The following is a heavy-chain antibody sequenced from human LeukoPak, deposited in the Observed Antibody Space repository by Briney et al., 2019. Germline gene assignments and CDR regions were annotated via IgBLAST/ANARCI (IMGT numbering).Heavy chain of an antibody. CDR2: IVVGSGNT. CDR1: GYTFTSYG. CDR3: AASGGYFGWFWYFDY. Sequence: SVKVSCKASGYTFTSYGISWVRQAPGQGLEWIGWIVVGSGNTNYAQKFQERVTITRDMSTSTAYMELSSLRSEDTAVYYCAASGGYFGWFWYFDYWGQGTLVTVSS. J-gene: IGHJ4*02. D-gene: IGHD3-9*01. V-gene: IGHV1-58*02.